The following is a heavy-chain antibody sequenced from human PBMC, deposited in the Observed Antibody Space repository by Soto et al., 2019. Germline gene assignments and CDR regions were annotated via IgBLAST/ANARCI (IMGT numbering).Heavy chain of an antibody. CDR3: ARDDATYCGGDCYRYFFYGLEV. CDR1: GGTFSNHA. CDR2: IIPMFGTA. V-gene: IGHV1-69*01. Sequence: QVQLVQSGAEVKKPGSSVKVSCKASGGTFSNHAISWVRQAPGQGLEWMVGIIPMFGTADYEQKYQGRVTITADESTTTAHMQLSSLRYEDSAVYYCARDDATYCGGDCYRYFFYGLEVWGQGPTVNVSS. J-gene: IGHJ6*02. D-gene: IGHD2-21*02.